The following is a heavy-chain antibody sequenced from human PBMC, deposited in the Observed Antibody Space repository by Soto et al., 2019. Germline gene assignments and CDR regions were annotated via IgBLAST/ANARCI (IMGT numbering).Heavy chain of an antibody. CDR2: ISGSGGST. Sequence: GGSLRLSCAASGFTFSSYAMSWVRQAPGKGLEWVSAISGSGGSTYYADSVKGRFTISRDNSKNTLYLQMNSLRAEDTAVYYCAKDFDYYDSSGYSYYFDYWGQGTLVTVSS. D-gene: IGHD3-22*01. V-gene: IGHV3-23*01. CDR1: GFTFSSYA. J-gene: IGHJ4*02. CDR3: AKDFDYYDSSGYSYYFDY.